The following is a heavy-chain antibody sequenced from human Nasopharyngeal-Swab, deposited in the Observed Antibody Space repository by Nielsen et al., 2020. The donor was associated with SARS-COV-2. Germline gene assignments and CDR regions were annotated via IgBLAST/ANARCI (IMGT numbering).Heavy chain of an antibody. D-gene: IGHD3-10*01. Sequence: GESLKISCAASGFTFSSYAMHWVRQAPGKGLEWVAVISYDGSNKYYADSVKGRFTISRGNSKNTLYLQMNSLRAEDTAVYYCARGDLEPELLWFGELLYYFDYWGQGTLVTVSS. J-gene: IGHJ4*02. CDR3: ARGDLEPELLWFGELLYYFDY. CDR2: ISYDGSNK. CDR1: GFTFSSYA. V-gene: IGHV3-30*04.